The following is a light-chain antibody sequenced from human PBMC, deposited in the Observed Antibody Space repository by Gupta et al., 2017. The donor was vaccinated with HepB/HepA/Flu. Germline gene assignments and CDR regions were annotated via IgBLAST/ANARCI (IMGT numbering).Light chain of an antibody. Sequence: QSVLTQPPSASGTPGQRVTISCSGSSSNIGGNFVYWYQRLPGAAPKLLIYKNNQRPSGVPDRFSGSKSGPSASLAISGLRSEDEADYYCATWDDSLSGVLFGGGTKLTVL. CDR1: SSNIGGNF. V-gene: IGLV1-47*01. CDR3: ATWDDSLSGVL. J-gene: IGLJ2*01. CDR2: KNN.